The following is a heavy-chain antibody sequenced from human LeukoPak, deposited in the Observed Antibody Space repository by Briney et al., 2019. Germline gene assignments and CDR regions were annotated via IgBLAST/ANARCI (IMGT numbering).Heavy chain of an antibody. V-gene: IGHV3-23*01. CDR2: LSDDGSRT. CDR1: GFTFSRYA. CDR3: AKALGITIFGVVSYYFDY. J-gene: IGHJ4*02. D-gene: IGHD3-3*01. Sequence: PGGSLRLSCSASGFTFSRYAMSWVRQAPGKGLEWVSALSDDGSRTFYADSVKGRFTISRDNSKNTLYLQMNSLRAEDTAVYYCAKALGITIFGVVSYYFDYWGQGTLVTVSS.